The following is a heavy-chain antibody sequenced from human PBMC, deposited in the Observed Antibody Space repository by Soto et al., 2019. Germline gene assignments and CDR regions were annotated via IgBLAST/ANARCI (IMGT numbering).Heavy chain of an antibody. D-gene: IGHD6-19*01. Sequence: EVQLVESGGGLVQPGGSLRLSCAASGFTFSSYWMTWVRQAPGKGLEWVANIKQDGSEKYYVDSVKGRFTISRDNAKNSLYLQMNSLRAEETAGYYCARVGRSSGSLGYWGQGTLVTVSS. CDR2: IKQDGSEK. CDR3: ARVGRSSGSLGY. V-gene: IGHV3-7*01. J-gene: IGHJ4*02. CDR1: GFTFSSYW.